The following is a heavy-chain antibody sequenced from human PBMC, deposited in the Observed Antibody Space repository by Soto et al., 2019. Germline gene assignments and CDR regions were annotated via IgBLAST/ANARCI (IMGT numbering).Heavy chain of an antibody. CDR3: ARDKMGWLQVGDYYYGMDV. CDR1: GGSISSYY. CDR2: IYYSGST. Sequence: QVQLQESGPGLVKPSETLSLTCTVSGGSISSYYWSWIRQPPGKGLEWIGYIYYSGSTNYNPSLKSRVTISVDTSKNQFSLKLSSVTAADTAVYYCARDKMGWLQVGDYYYGMDVWGQGTTVTVSS. V-gene: IGHV4-59*01. D-gene: IGHD5-12*01. J-gene: IGHJ6*02.